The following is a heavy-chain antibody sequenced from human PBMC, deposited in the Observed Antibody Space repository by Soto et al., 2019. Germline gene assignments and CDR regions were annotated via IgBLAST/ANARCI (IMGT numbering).Heavy chain of an antibody. Sequence: GGSLRLSCTASAFNFADYAMNWVRQVPGKGLEWVGFIRAKAHGGTTDYAASVKGRFTISRDDSKSIAYLQMNSLKTEDTALYYCTRAYDSSPLDYSGQGTRVTVSS. D-gene: IGHD3-22*01. CDR3: TRAYDSSPLDY. V-gene: IGHV3-49*04. J-gene: IGHJ4*02. CDR2: IRAKAHGGTT. CDR1: AFNFADYA.